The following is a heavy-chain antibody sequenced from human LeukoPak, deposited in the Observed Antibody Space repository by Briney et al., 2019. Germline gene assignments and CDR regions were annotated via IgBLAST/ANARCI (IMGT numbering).Heavy chain of an antibody. CDR1: AFTFSRYW. V-gene: IGHV3-7*03. CDR3: TRGRRRDPTGSSYYYGMDV. CDR2: IKQDGSET. Sequence: GGSLRLSCAAFAFTFSRYWMSWVRQAPGKGLEWVANIKQDGSETYYVDSVKGRFTISRDNAKNSLHLQMNSLRAEDTAVYYCTRGRRRDPTGSSYYYGMDVWGQGTTVAVSS. J-gene: IGHJ6*02. D-gene: IGHD1-1*01.